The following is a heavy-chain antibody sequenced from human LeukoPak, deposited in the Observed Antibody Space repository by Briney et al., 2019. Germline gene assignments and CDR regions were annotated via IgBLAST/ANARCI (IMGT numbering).Heavy chain of an antibody. Sequence: PSQTLSLTCTVSGVSISIGDYYWSWLRQPPGKGLQWIGYIYYSGSTYYNPSLKSRVTISVDTSKNQFSLKLSSVTAADTAVYYCARDRHRAPWSMDVWGKGTTVTVSS. CDR3: ARDRHRAPWSMDV. J-gene: IGHJ6*04. V-gene: IGHV4-30-4*01. D-gene: IGHD1-1*01. CDR1: GVSISIGDYY. CDR2: IYYSGST.